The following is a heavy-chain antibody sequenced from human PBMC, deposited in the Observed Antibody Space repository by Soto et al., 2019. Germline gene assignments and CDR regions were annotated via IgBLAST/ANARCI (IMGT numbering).Heavy chain of an antibody. CDR2: IGTAGDT. CDR3: ARGGIAVAGPLNDAFDI. Sequence: GGSLRLSCAASGFTFSSYDMNWVRQATGKGLEWVSAIGTAGDTYSPGSVKGRFTISREKDKNSLYLQMNSMRAGDTAAYYCARGGIAVAGPLNDAFDIWGQGTMVTVSS. CDR1: GFTFSSYD. D-gene: IGHD6-19*01. V-gene: IGHV3-13*01. J-gene: IGHJ3*02.